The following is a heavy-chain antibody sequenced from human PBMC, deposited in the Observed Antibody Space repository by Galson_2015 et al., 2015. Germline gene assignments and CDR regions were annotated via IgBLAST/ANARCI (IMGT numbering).Heavy chain of an antibody. CDR3: ARDPKRCTNGMDV. CDR1: GGSFSGYY. D-gene: IGHD2-8*01. V-gene: IGHV4-34*01. CDR2: INHSGST. Sequence: SETLSLTCAVYGGSFSGYYWSWIRQPPGKGLEWIGEINHSGSTNYNPSLKSRVTISVDTSKNQFSLKLSSVTAADTAVYYCARDPKRCTNGMDVWGQGTTVTVSS. J-gene: IGHJ6*02.